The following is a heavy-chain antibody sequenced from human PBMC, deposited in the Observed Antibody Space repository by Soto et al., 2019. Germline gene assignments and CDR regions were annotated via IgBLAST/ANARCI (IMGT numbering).Heavy chain of an antibody. CDR1: GFTFSDSW. V-gene: IGHV3-7*01. D-gene: IGHD4-4*01. Sequence: ESGGGLVQPGGSLRLSCTASGFTFSDSWMTWVRQAPGKGLEWVARIKPDESEKKYADSVKGRFSISRDNAKNSMCLQMDSLRGEDTAVYYCVRGGSNYASWGQGTLVTVSS. CDR3: VRGGSNYAS. J-gene: IGHJ5*02. CDR2: IKPDESEK.